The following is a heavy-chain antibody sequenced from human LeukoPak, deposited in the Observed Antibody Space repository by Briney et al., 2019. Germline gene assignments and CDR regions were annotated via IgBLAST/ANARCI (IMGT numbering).Heavy chain of an antibody. D-gene: IGHD3-10*01. Sequence: GGALRLSCAASGFTVSSNYMSWVRQAPGKGLEWVSVIYSGGSTYYADSVKGRFTISRDNSKNTLYLQLNSLRAEDTAVYYCATSARWFGVHYWGQGTLVTVSS. CDR3: ATSARWFGVHY. V-gene: IGHV3-53*01. J-gene: IGHJ4*02. CDR2: IYSGGST. CDR1: GFTVSSNY.